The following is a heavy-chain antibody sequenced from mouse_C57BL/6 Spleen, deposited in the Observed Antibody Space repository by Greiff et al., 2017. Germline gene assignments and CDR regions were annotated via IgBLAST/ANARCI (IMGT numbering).Heavy chain of an antibody. J-gene: IGHJ1*03. D-gene: IGHD2-5*01. V-gene: IGHV1-58*01. CDR1: GYTFTSYG. CDR3: ARSDTIVTRGYFDV. Sequence: EVKLQESGAELVRPGSSVKMSCKTSGYTFTSYGINWVKQRPGQGLEWIGYIYIGNGYTEYNEKFKGKATLTSDTSSSTAYMQLSSLTSEDSAIYFCARSDTIVTRGYFDVWGTGTTVTVSS. CDR2: IYIGNGYT.